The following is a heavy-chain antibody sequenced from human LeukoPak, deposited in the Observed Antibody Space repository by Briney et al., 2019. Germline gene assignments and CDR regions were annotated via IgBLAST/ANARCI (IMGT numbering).Heavy chain of an antibody. Sequence: APVKVSCKASGYTFTSYGISWVRQAPGQGLEWMGWISAYNGNTNYAQKLQGRVTMTTDTSTSTAYMELRSLRSDDTAVYYCARDEGVVVPASFDYWGQGTLVTVSS. CDR2: ISAYNGNT. J-gene: IGHJ4*02. CDR3: ARDEGVVVPASFDY. D-gene: IGHD2-2*01. V-gene: IGHV1-18*01. CDR1: GYTFTSYG.